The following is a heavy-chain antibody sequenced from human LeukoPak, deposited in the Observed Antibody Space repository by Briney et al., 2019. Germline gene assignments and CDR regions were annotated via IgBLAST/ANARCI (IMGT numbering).Heavy chain of an antibody. CDR1: GYTFTGYY. CDR3: ARVLLLWFGESPHFDY. D-gene: IGHD3-10*01. J-gene: IGHJ4*02. CDR2: INPNSGGT. V-gene: IGHV1-2*02. Sequence: GASVKVSCKASGYTFTGYYMHWVRQAPGQGLEWMGWINPNSGGTNYAQKFQGRVTMTRDTSISTAYMELSRLRSDDTAVYYCARVLLLWFGESPHFDYWGQGTLVTVSS.